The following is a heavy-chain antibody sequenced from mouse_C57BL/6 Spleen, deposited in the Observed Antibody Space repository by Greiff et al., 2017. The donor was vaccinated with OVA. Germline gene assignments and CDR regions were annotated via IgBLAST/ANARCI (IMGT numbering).Heavy chain of an antibody. D-gene: IGHD2-1*01. J-gene: IGHJ2*01. Sequence: VQLKESGPELVKPGASVKMSCKASGYTFTDYNMHWVKQSHGKSLEWIGYINPNNGGTSYNQKFKGKATLTVNKASSTAYSGLRSLKSEDSAVYYCARMRVTTGGWGQGTTLTVSS. CDR1: GYTFTDYN. V-gene: IGHV1-22*01. CDR2: INPNNGGT. CDR3: ARMRVTTGG.